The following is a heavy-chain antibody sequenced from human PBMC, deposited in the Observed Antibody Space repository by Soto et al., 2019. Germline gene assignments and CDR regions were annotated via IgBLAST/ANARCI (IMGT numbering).Heavy chain of an antibody. V-gene: IGHV3-23*01. CDR3: AKDRQFRSYYESAGHYND. D-gene: IGHD3-22*01. Sequence: EVQLLESGGGLVQPGGSLRLTCVGSGFTFRNQDMRWVRQAPGKGLEWVSGISGRGGVTYYADSVNGRFTISRDNSKNTLYLQMNNLRANDTAVYYCAKDRQFRSYYESAGHYNDWGQGTLVTVSS. CDR1: GFTFRNQD. CDR2: ISGRGGVT. J-gene: IGHJ4*02.